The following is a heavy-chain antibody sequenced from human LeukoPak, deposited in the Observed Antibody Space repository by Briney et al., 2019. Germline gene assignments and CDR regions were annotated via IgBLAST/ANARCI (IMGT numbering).Heavy chain of an antibody. CDR3: AKGPRGYSYGYMWFDP. CDR1: GLTFSSYG. V-gene: IGHV3-30*18. Sequence: PGRSLRLSCAASGLTFSSYGMHWVRQAPGKGLEWVAVISYDGSNKYYADSVKGRFTISRDNSKNTLYLQMNSLRAEDTAVYYRAKGPRGYSYGYMWFDPWGQGTLVTVSS. CDR2: ISYDGSNK. D-gene: IGHD5-18*01. J-gene: IGHJ5*02.